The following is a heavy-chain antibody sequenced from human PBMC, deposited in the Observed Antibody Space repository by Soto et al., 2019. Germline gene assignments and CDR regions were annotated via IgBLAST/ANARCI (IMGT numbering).Heavy chain of an antibody. CDR1: GGSISDNRHT. CDR3: ARARGGYYLVN. J-gene: IGHJ4*02. D-gene: IGHD2-15*01. V-gene: IGHV4-30-2*01. CDR2: IDDRGNT. Sequence: QLQLQESASGLGKPSQTLALTCSVSGGSISDNRHTWSWVRQPPGKALEWIGYIDDRGNTYYHPSLRPRATLSVDTSKNQFALKLTSVTAADTAVYFCARARGGYYLVNWGQGTLVTVSS.